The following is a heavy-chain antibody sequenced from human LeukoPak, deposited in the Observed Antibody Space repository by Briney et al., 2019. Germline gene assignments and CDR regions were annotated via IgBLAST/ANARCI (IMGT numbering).Heavy chain of an antibody. CDR2: IYYSGST. CDR3: AREQGGLTDYYYYMDV. D-gene: IGHD4/OR15-4a*01. V-gene: IGHV4-59*11. Sequence: SETLSLTCTVSGGSISSHYWSWIRQPPGKGLEWIGYIYYSGSTNYNPSLKSRVTISGDTSKNQFSLKLSSVTAADTAVYYCAREQGGLTDYYYYMDVWGKGTTVTVSS. CDR1: GGSISSHY. J-gene: IGHJ6*03.